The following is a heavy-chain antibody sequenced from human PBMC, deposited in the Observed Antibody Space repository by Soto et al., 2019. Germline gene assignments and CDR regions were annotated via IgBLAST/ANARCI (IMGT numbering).Heavy chain of an antibody. V-gene: IGHV5-10-1*01. J-gene: IGHJ6*02. Sequence: GESLMISCEGCGYSFTSYWISWVRQMPAKGLEWMGRIDPSDSYTNYSPSFQGHFTISADKSISTAYLQWSSLKASDTAMYYCARPHPSYYCFGMNGGGQGTTATVS. CDR2: IDPSDSYT. CDR3: ARPHPSYYCFGMNG. CDR1: GYSFTSYW.